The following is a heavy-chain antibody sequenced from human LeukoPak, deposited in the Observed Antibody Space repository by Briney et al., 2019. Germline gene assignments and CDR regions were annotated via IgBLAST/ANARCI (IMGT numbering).Heavy chain of an antibody. V-gene: IGHV3-23*01. J-gene: IGHJ5*02. D-gene: IGHD3-22*01. CDR1: GFTFSTFA. CDR3: ARDLRPHYYDSSGYGCFGS. CDR2: ISASGSRT. Sequence: EGPLRLSCAPSGFTFSTFAMNWVRQAPGKGLEWVSAISASGSRTFYADSVKGRCTISRDNSKNTLSLQMNSQGAGDTAGYYCARDLRPHYYDSSGYGCFGSWGQGTLVTVSS.